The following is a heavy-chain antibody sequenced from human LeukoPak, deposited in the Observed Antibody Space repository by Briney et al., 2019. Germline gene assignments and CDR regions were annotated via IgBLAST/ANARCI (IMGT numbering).Heavy chain of an antibody. Sequence: GGSLRLSCAASGFTFSNNWMSWVRQAPGKGLEWVANIKQDGSKKNYMDSVKGRFTISRDNAKNSLSLQMNSLRAEDTAVYYCARETPDSSGWDWGQGTLVTVSS. V-gene: IGHV3-7*01. CDR2: IKQDGSKK. CDR3: ARETPDSSGWD. J-gene: IGHJ4*02. CDR1: GFTFSNNW. D-gene: IGHD6-19*01.